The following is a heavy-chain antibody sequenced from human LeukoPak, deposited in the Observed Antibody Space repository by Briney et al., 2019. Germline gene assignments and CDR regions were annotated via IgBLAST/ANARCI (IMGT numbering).Heavy chain of an antibody. CDR1: GFTFSSYW. V-gene: IGHV3-74*01. J-gene: IGHJ4*02. Sequence: GRSLRLSCAAAGFTFSSYWMHCVRQAPGKGLVWVSRIASDGSTVYADSVKGRFTISRDNAKDTVYLKMHSLRVEDTAVYYCLGSGGWPGYWGQGTLVTVSS. CDR3: LGSGGWPGY. D-gene: IGHD1-26*01. CDR2: IASDGST.